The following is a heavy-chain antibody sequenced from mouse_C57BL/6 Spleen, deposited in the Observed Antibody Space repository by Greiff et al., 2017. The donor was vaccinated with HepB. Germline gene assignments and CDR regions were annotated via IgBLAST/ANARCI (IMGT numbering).Heavy chain of an antibody. Sequence: EVKLMESGGGLVKPGGSLKLSCAASGFTFSDYGMHWVRQAPEKGLEWVAYISSGSSTIYYADTVKGRFTITRDNAKYTLFLQMTSLRSEDTAMYCCARRRISNYFDYWGQGTTLTVSS. V-gene: IGHV5-17*01. CDR3: ARRRISNYFDY. J-gene: IGHJ2*01. CDR1: GFTFSDYG. CDR2: ISSGSSTI.